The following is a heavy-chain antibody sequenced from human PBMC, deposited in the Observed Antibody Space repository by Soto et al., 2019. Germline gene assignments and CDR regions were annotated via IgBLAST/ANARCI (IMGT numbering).Heavy chain of an antibody. Sequence: ASVKVSCKASGYTFTSYAMHLVRQAPGQRLEWMGWINAGNGNTKYPQKFQGRVTITRDTSASTAYMELSSLRSEDTAVYYCARDLGGWPEYWGQGTLVTVSS. CDR3: ARDLGGWPEY. CDR1: GYTFTSYA. J-gene: IGHJ4*02. V-gene: IGHV1-3*01. D-gene: IGHD2-15*01. CDR2: INAGNGNT.